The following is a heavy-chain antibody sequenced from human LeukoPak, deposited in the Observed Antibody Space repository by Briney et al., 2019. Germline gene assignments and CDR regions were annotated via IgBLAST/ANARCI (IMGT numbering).Heavy chain of an antibody. D-gene: IGHD6-25*01. V-gene: IGHV4-4*07. CDR2: IYTSGST. J-gene: IGHJ3*02. CDR1: GGSISSYY. Sequence: TSETLSLTCTVSGGSISSYYWSWIRQPAGKGLEWIGRIYTSGSTNYNPSLKSRVTISVDTSKNQFSLKLTSVTAADTAVYYCARFPGANAFDIWGQGTMVTVSS. CDR3: ARFPGANAFDI.